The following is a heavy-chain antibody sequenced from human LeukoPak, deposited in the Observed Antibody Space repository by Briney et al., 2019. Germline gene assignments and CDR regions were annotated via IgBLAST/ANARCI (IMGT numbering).Heavy chain of an antibody. V-gene: IGHV3-74*01. CDR1: GFTFTSYW. D-gene: IGHD1-26*01. CDR3: VRGAPFDY. Sequence: GGSLRPSCAASGFTFTSYWMHWVRQAPGKGLVWVSRINSDGTSTNYADSVKGRFTISRDNAKNMLYLQMNSLRVDDTAVYYCVRGAPFDYWGQGTLVTVSS. CDR2: INSDGTST. J-gene: IGHJ4*02.